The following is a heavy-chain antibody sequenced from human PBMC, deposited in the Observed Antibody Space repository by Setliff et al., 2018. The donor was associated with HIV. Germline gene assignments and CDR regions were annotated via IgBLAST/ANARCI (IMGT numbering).Heavy chain of an antibody. V-gene: IGHV1-18*01. Sequence: ASVKVSCKASGYTFSSHGISWVRQAPGQGVEWVGWISAYNGNTNYAQKLQGRVTMTTDTSTSAAYMELRSLRSDDTAVYYCARGYYNFWSGYYDSRFPNPIDAFDIWGQGTMVTVSS. J-gene: IGHJ3*02. CDR2: ISAYNGNT. CDR1: GYTFSSHG. D-gene: IGHD3-3*01. CDR3: ARGYYNFWSGYYDSRFPNPIDAFDI.